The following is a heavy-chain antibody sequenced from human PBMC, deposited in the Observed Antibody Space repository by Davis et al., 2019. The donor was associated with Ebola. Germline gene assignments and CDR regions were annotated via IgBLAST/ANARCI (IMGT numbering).Heavy chain of an antibody. CDR1: GYSISSGYY. Sequence: PSETLSLTCAVSGYSISSGYYWGWIRQPPGKGLEWIGSIYHSGSTYYNPSLKSRVTISVDTSKNQFSLKLSSVTAADTAVYYCARYGNAPHNWFDPWGQGTLVTVSS. D-gene: IGHD1-1*01. V-gene: IGHV4-38-2*01. CDR2: IYHSGST. J-gene: IGHJ5*02. CDR3: ARYGNAPHNWFDP.